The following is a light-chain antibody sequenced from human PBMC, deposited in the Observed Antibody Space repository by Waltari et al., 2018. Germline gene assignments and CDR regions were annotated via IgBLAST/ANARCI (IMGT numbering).Light chain of an antibody. Sequence: QSALTQPPSASGSPGQSVTISCTGTSGDIGAYNSVNWYRQHPGKVPKLMIYDVNRRPSGVPYRFSGSKSGNTASLTVSGLQPEDEAVYYCNSFAGSDTVVFGGGTTLTVL. CDR2: DVN. J-gene: IGLJ2*01. CDR1: SGDIGAYNS. V-gene: IGLV2-8*01. CDR3: NSFAGSDTVV.